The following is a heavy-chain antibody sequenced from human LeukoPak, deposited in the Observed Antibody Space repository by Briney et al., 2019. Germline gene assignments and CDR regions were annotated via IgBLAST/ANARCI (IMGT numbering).Heavy chain of an antibody. CDR1: GGSISSYY. CDR3: ARAPELDYYGSGSQFDY. D-gene: IGHD3-10*01. J-gene: IGHJ4*02. Sequence: SETLSLTCTVPGGSISSYYWSWIRQPPGKGLEWIGYIYYSGSTNYNPSLKSRVTISVDTSKNQFSLKLSSVTAADTAVYYCARAPELDYYGSGSQFDYWGQGTLVTVSS. CDR2: IYYSGST. V-gene: IGHV4-59*01.